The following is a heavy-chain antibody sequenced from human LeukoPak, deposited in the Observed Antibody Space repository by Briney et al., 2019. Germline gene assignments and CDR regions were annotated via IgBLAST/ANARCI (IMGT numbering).Heavy chain of an antibody. J-gene: IGHJ4*02. CDR3: ARPRGVGAVYYFDY. D-gene: IGHD1-26*01. CDR2: ISAGGGNT. Sequence: GGSLRLSCAASKFTFSSYAMSWGRQAPGKGLESVPSISAGGGNTYYADSVTGRFTISRDSSRNTVYLQMNRLRAEDTGVYYCARPRGVGAVYYFDYWGQGTLVTVSS. CDR1: KFTFSSYA. V-gene: IGHV3-23*01.